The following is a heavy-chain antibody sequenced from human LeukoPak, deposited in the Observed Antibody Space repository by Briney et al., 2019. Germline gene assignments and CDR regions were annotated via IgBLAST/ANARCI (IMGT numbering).Heavy chain of an antibody. CDR2: ISGSGGST. D-gene: IGHD2-21*02. Sequence: GGSLRLSCAASGFIFSSYAMSWVRQAPGKGLEWVSGISGSGGSTYYADSVKGRFTISRDNAQNSMYLQMNSLRVEDTAVYYCTSWGDTTAEYFQRWGQGTLVTVSS. CDR3: TSWGDTTAEYFQR. CDR1: GFIFSSYA. J-gene: IGHJ1*01. V-gene: IGHV3-23*01.